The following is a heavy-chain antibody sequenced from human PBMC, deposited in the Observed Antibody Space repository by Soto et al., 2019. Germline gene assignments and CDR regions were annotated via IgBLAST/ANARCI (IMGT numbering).Heavy chain of an antibody. CDR1: RYTFTSYA. Sequence: VASVKVSCKASRYTFTSYAMHWVRQAPGQRLEWMGWLNAGNGNTKYSQKFQGRVTITRDTSASTAYMELSSLRSEDTAVYYCARGITLPTPLDYWGQGTLVTVSS. CDR2: LNAGNGNT. D-gene: IGHD1-20*01. V-gene: IGHV1-3*01. J-gene: IGHJ4*02. CDR3: ARGITLPTPLDY.